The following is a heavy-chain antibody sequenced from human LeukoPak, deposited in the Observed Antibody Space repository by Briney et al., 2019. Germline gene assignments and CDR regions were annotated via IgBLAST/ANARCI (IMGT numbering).Heavy chain of an antibody. CDR2: IHASGNT. CDR3: ARDLGYGYYFYYYLDF. Sequence: PSETLSLTCTVSGVSISSYYWTWLRQPAGKGLEYLGRIHASGNTYYNPSLNSRVPISIDTSKNQFSLKVSSVADADTAVYYCARDLGYGYYFYYYLDFWGEGTTVTVSS. J-gene: IGHJ6*03. CDR1: GVSISSYY. D-gene: IGHD5-18*01. V-gene: IGHV4-4*07.